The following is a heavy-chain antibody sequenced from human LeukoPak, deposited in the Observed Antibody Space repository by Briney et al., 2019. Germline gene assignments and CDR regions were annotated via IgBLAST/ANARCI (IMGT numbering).Heavy chain of an antibody. CDR2: IYYTGST. V-gene: IGHV4-59*01. CDR1: GGSIRSYY. Sequence: SETLSPTCTVSGGSIRSYYWSWIRQPPGKGLEWIGYIYYTGSTKYNSSLKSRVTISVDTSKNQFSLKLSSVTAADTAVYYCARVAPSQWLLLPNYFDYWGQETLDTVSS. CDR3: ARVAPSQWLLLPNYFDY. J-gene: IGHJ4*02. D-gene: IGHD3-22*01.